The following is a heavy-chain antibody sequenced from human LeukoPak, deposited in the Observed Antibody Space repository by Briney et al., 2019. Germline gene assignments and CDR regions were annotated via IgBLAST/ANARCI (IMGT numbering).Heavy chain of an antibody. V-gene: IGHV1-46*01. CDR3: ARDPSWNNWFDP. CDR1: GYTFTSYY. Sequence: ASVKVSCKASGYTFTSYYMHWVRQAPGQGLEWMGIINPSGGSTSYAQKFQGRVTMTRDMSTSTVYMELSSLRSEDTAVYYCARDPSWNNWFDPWGQGTLVTVSS. CDR2: INPSGGST. J-gene: IGHJ5*02. D-gene: IGHD2-2*01.